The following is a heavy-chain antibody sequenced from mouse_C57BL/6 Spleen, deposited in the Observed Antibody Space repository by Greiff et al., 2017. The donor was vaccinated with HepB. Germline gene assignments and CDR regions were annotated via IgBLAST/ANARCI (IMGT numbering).Heavy chain of an antibody. Sequence: QVQLQQSGPELVKPGASVKISCKASGYSFTSYYIHWVKQRPGQGLEWIGWIYPGSGNTKYNEKFKGKATLTADTSSSTAYMQLSSLTSEDSAVYYCARGGITTVVPYWYFDVWGTGTTVTVSS. D-gene: IGHD1-1*01. CDR3: ARGGITTVVPYWYFDV. CDR1: GYSFTSYY. CDR2: IYPGSGNT. V-gene: IGHV1-66*01. J-gene: IGHJ1*03.